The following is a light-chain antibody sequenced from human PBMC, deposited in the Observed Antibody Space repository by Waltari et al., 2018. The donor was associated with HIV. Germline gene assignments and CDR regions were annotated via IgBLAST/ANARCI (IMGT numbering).Light chain of an antibody. J-gene: IGLJ2*01. V-gene: IGLV1-47*01. CDR3: ASWDDSLGGYWI. Sequence: QSVVTQPPSASGTLGQGVPISCSGGTPNIGSTYVYWYQPLPGTSPKLLIYMNDQRPSGVPDRISGSKSGTSASLAISGLRSEDEADYYCASWDDSLGGYWIFGGGTNLTVL. CDR2: MND. CDR1: TPNIGSTY.